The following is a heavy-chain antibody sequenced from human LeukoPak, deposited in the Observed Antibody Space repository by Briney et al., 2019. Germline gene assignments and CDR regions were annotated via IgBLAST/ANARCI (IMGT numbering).Heavy chain of an antibody. D-gene: IGHD1-1*01. CDR3: ARRSNGTSSNYGLDV. J-gene: IGHJ6*02. CDR2: ITNGDTSL. V-gene: IGHV3-11*01. CDR1: GFTFSDYY. Sequence: GGSLRLSCAASGFTFSDYYMSWIRQAPGKGLEWISYITNGDTSLYYADSVKGRFTISRDNTRNSLYLQMISLRAEDTAVYYCARRSNGTSSNYGLDVWGQGTTVTVSS.